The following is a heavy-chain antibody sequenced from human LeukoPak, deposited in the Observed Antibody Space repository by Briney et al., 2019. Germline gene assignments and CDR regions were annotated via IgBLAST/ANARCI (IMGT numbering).Heavy chain of an antibody. CDR1: GGSISSYY. Sequence: SETLSLTCTVSGGSISSYYWSWIRQPPRKGREWIGYIYYSGNTNSNPSLKSRVTISVDTSKNQFSLKLSSVTAADTAVYYCARAPPSTMIVVVDAFDIWGQGTMVTVSS. V-gene: IGHV4-59*01. D-gene: IGHD3-22*01. CDR2: IYYSGNT. CDR3: ARAPPSTMIVVVDAFDI. J-gene: IGHJ3*02.